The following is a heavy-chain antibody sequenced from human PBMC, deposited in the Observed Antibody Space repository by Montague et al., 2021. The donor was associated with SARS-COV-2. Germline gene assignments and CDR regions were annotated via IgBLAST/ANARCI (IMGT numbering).Heavy chain of an antibody. V-gene: IGHV4-34*01. CDR1: GGSLSGYY. D-gene: IGHD6-19*01. CDR3: ARGVRQWLWGPDYYYYYGMDV. J-gene: IGHJ6*02. Sequence: SETLSLTCAVYGGSLSGYYWSWNRQPPGKGLEWMGKINHSGSTNXXLSLKSRVTISVDTSKNQFPLKLSSVTAADTAVYYCARGVRQWLWGPDYYYYYGMDVWGQGPLVTVSS. CDR2: INHSGST.